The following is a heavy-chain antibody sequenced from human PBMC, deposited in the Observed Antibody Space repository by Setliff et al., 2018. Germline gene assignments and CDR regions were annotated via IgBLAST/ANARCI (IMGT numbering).Heavy chain of an antibody. J-gene: IGHJ4*02. V-gene: IGHV1-18*01. CDR1: GYTLSNSI. CDR3: AKVKKQLIRGFGLDY. D-gene: IGHD3-10*01. CDR2: ISAYNGKT. Sequence: GASVKVSCKASGYTLSNSILSWVRQAPGQGLEWVGWISAYNGKTYSAQKFQDRVTLTTHTSTNMGYLELRDLRSDDTAFYHCAKVKKQLIRGFGLDYWGPGTPVTVSS.